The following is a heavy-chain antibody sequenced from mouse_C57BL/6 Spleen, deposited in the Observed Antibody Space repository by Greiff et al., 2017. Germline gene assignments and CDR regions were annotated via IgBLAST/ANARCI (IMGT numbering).Heavy chain of an antibody. D-gene: IGHD1-1*01. Sequence: QVQLQQPGAELVRPGSSVKLSCKASGYTFTSYWMHWVKQRPIQGLEWIGNIDPSDSETSYNQKFKDKATLTEDKSSSTAYIQFRKLTSEDSAVYYGARNYSSSYNYAIDYWGQGTSVTVSS. V-gene: IGHV1-52*01. CDR2: IDPSDSET. J-gene: IGHJ4*01. CDR3: ARNYSSSYNYAIDY. CDR1: GYTFTSYW.